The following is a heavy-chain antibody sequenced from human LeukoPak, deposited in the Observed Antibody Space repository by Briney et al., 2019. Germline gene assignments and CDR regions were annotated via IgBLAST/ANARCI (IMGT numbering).Heavy chain of an antibody. CDR1: GLPFDDYG. Sequence: SGGPLTLSCAALGLPFDDYGVSWVRQAPGKGLEWVSGINWNGGSTGYADSVKGRFTISRDNSKNTLSLQMGSLTPEDSALYYCARGYCRGANCLGGYWGPGTLVTVSS. J-gene: IGHJ4*02. CDR3: ARGYCRGANCLGGY. D-gene: IGHD2-15*01. CDR2: INWNGGST. V-gene: IGHV3-20*04.